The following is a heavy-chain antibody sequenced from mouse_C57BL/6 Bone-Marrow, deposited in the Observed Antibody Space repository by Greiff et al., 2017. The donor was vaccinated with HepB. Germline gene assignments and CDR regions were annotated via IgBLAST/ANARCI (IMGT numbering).Heavy chain of an antibody. Sequence: VQLQQPGAELVRPGTSVKLSCKASGYTFTSYWMHWVKQRPGQGLEWIGVIDPSDSYTNYKQKFKGKATLTVDTSSSTAYMQLSSLTSEDSAVYYCARSRYYGSSYGYYAMDYWGQGTSVTVSS. CDR2: IDPSDSYT. CDR1: GYTFTSYW. D-gene: IGHD1-1*01. CDR3: ARSRYYGSSYGYYAMDY. J-gene: IGHJ4*01. V-gene: IGHV1-59*01.